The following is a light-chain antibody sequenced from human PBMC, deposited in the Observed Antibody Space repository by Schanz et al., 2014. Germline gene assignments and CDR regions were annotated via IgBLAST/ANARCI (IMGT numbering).Light chain of an antibody. CDR2: QVN. V-gene: IGLV2-18*02. CDR1: SSDVGRYNR. Sequence: QSALTQPPSVSGSPGQSVTISCTGSSSDVGRYNRVSWFQQPPGTAPKLMIFQVNSRPSGVPDRFSGSKSGNTASLTVSGLQAEDEADYYCCSFAGRYTHVFGPGTKLSVL. CDR3: CSFAGRYTHV. J-gene: IGLJ1*01.